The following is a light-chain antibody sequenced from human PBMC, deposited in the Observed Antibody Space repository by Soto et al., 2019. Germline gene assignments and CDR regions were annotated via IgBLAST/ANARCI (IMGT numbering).Light chain of an antibody. Sequence: EIVMTQSPATLSVSPGERATLSCRASQSVSINLAWYQQRPGHAPRLLIYGASTRATGIPARFSGSGSGTEFTLTFSSLQSEDAAVFYCQQYNNWPFTFGPGTKADIK. CDR2: GAS. CDR3: QQYNNWPFT. V-gene: IGKV3-15*01. CDR1: QSVSIN. J-gene: IGKJ3*01.